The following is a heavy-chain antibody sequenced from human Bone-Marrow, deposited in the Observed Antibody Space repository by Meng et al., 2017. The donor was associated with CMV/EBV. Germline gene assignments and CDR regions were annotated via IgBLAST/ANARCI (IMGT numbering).Heavy chain of an antibody. Sequence: GASLKISCAASGTTVSSNYMSGVRQAPGKGLEWVSVIFIDGITYYADSVKGRFTISRDKSKNTLYLQRNSLRGEDTAVYFCARVQLVGATSNPYYYYYGMDVCGQGTTVTVSS. CDR1: GTTVSSNY. CDR2: IFIDGIT. V-gene: IGHV3-66*02. CDR3: ARVQLVGATSNPYYYYYGMDV. D-gene: IGHD1-26*01. J-gene: IGHJ6*02.